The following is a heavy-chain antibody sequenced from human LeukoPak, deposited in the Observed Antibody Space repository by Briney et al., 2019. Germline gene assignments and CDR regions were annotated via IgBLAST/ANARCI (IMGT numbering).Heavy chain of an antibody. CDR1: GFSLSTNGMC. CDR2: IDWEDDK. D-gene: IGHD4-17*01. CDR3: ARTSRGYGDSTFDN. Sequence: ESGPTLVNPTQTLTLTCTFSGFSLSTNGMCVTWIRQPPGKALEWLARIDWEDDKHYSTSLKTRLTISKDTSKNQVVLTMTNMDPVDTATYYCARTSRGYGDSTFDNWGQGTLVTVSS. J-gene: IGHJ4*02. V-gene: IGHV2-70*11.